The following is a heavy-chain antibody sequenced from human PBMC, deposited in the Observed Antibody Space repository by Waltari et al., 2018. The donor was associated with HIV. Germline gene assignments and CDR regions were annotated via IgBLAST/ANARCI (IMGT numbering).Heavy chain of an antibody. CDR1: GYTFTGYY. Sequence: QVQLVQSGAEVKKPGASVKVSCKASGYTFTGYYMHWVRQAPGQGLEWMGWINPNSGGTNYAQKCQGRVTMTRDTSISTAYMELSRLRSDDTAVYYCARVQWLARLRPGAFDIWGQGTMVTVSS. CDR3: ARVQWLARLRPGAFDI. D-gene: IGHD6-19*01. J-gene: IGHJ3*02. V-gene: IGHV1-2*02. CDR2: INPNSGGT.